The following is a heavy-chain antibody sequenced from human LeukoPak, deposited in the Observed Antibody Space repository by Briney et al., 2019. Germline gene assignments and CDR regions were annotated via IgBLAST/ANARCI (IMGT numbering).Heavy chain of an antibody. Sequence: PSETLSLTCTVSGGSISSGSYYWSWIRQPPGKGLEWIGSIYHSGSTYYNPSLKSRVTISVDTSKNQFSLKLSSVTAADTAVYYCARGTSGWTGVQETENWFDPWGQGTLVTVSS. V-gene: IGHV4-39*07. J-gene: IGHJ5*02. CDR3: ARGTSGWTGVQETENWFDP. CDR1: GGSISSGSYY. CDR2: IYHSGST. D-gene: IGHD1-14*01.